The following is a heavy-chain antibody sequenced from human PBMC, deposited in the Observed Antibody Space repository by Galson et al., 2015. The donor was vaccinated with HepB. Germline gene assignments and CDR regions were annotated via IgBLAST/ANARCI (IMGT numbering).Heavy chain of an antibody. CDR3: ARGGMTTIFLFDY. CDR1: GGTFSSYA. J-gene: IGHJ4*02. Sequence: SVKVSCKASGGTFSSYAISWVRQAPGQGLEWMGGIIPIFGTANYAQKFQGRVTITADESTSTAYMELSSLRSEDTAVYYCARGGMTTIFLFDYWGQGTLVTVSS. CDR2: IIPIFGTA. V-gene: IGHV1-69*13. D-gene: IGHD5-24*01.